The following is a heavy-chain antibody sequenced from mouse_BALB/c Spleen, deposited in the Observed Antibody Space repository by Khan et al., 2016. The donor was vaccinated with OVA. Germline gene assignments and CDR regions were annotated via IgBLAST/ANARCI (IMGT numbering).Heavy chain of an antibody. CDR2: FVPANGNF. J-gene: IGHJ3*01. V-gene: IGHV14-3*02. CDR1: GFNIKDTY. CDR3: VSPNWFAY. Sequence: VQLQQSGAELVKPGASVKLSCTASGFNIKDTYMHWVKQRPEQGLEWIGRFVPANGNFNYDPRFQDQATITADTSSNTAYLQLSSLTSEDTAAYYGVSPNWFAYWGQGTLFTVSA.